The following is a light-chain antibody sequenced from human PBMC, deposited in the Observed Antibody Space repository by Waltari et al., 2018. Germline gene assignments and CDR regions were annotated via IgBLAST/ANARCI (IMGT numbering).Light chain of an antibody. Sequence: EIQMTQSASTLSASVGDRVTITCRDSQCISSWLAWYQQKAGKAPKLLNYKASSLKSGVPSSFGSSGAGTVITLTISLLHPDDVATYYCQQYNSYYTFGQGTKLEIK. CDR3: QQYNSYYT. CDR2: KAS. CDR1: QCISSW. J-gene: IGKJ2*01. V-gene: IGKV1-5*03.